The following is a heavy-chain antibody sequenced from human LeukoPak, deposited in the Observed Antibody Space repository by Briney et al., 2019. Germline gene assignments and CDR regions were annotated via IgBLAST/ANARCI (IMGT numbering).Heavy chain of an antibody. CDR2: ISGSGGST. CDR1: GFAFSSYA. CDR3: ANDLTGSQGGRYFDY. J-gene: IGHJ4*02. D-gene: IGHD7-27*01. V-gene: IGHV3-23*01. Sequence: GGSLRLSCAASGFAFSSYAMSWVRQAPGKGLEWVSTISGSGGSTYYADSVKGRFTISRDNSKNTLYLQMNSLRAEDTAVYYCANDLTGSQGGRYFDYWGQGTLVTVSS.